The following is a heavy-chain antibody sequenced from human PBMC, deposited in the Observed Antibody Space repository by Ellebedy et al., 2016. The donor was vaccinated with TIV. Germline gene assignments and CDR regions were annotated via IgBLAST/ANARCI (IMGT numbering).Heavy chain of an antibody. CDR2: IWYDGSNK. J-gene: IGHJ4*02. CDR1: GFTFSSYG. CDR3: AREWFGELFTPLLDY. V-gene: IGHV3-33*01. Sequence: GESLKISXAASGFTFSSYGMHWVRQAPGKGLEWVAVIWYDGSNKYYADSVKGRFTISRDNAKNSLYLQMNSLRAEDTAVYYCAREWFGELFTPLLDYWGQGTLVTVSS. D-gene: IGHD3-10*01.